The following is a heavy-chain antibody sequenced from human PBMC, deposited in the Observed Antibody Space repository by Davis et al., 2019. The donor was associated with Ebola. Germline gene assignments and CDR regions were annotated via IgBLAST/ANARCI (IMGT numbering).Heavy chain of an antibody. Sequence: AAQISCKASGDTSFTYAVSRVRQAPGQGLEWVGGIITMFGTTNYAQKFPGRVTITADKSTNTAYIELSSLRSEDSAVYYCARDRAYCGTDCLIYGMDVWGQGTTVTVSS. CDR1: GDTSFTYA. CDR2: IITMFGTT. D-gene: IGHD2-21*01. J-gene: IGHJ6*02. CDR3: ARDRAYCGTDCLIYGMDV. V-gene: IGHV1-69*06.